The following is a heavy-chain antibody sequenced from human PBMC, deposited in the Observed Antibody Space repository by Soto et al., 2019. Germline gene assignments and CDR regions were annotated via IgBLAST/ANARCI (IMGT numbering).Heavy chain of an antibody. Sequence: EVQLLESGGGLIQPGGSLRLSCAASGFTFSSYAMSWVRQAPGKGLEWVSAVTGSASKTYYADSVKGRFTISRDNSKNTLYLQMNSLRVEDTAVYYCARSDCSGGSCSFCDSWGQGTLVAVSS. CDR1: GFTFSSYA. J-gene: IGHJ1*01. CDR3: ARSDCSGGSCSFCDS. V-gene: IGHV3-23*01. D-gene: IGHD2-15*01. CDR2: VTGSASKT.